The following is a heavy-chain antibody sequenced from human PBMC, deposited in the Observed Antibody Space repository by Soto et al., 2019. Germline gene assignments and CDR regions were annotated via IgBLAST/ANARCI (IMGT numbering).Heavy chain of an antibody. J-gene: IGHJ6*02. D-gene: IGHD2-8*01. CDR2: ISGYNGDT. CDR1: GYTFTRSG. V-gene: IGHV1-18*01. CDR3: AKNGQPPYYFYGMDV. Sequence: QGQLVQSGAEVKKPGASVKVSCKASGYTFTRSGISWVRQAPGQGLEWMGWISGYNGDTKYAQKFQGRVAMTVATSTTTAYMELRRLTSDDRAVYYCAKNGQPPYYFYGMDVWGQGTTVTVSS.